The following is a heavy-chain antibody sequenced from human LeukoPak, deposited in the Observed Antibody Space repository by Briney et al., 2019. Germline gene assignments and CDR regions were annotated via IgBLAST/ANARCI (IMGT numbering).Heavy chain of an antibody. J-gene: IGHJ4*02. CDR1: GFTFSSYA. Sequence: GGSLRLSCAASGFTFSSYAMHWVRQAPGKGLEWVAVISYDGSNKYYADSVKGRFTISRDNSKNTLYLQMNSLRAEDTAVYYCARDSVDEYSSSSDSAPFYWGQGTLVTVSS. V-gene: IGHV3-30*04. CDR3: ARDSVDEYSSSSDSAPFY. CDR2: ISYDGSNK. D-gene: IGHD6-6*01.